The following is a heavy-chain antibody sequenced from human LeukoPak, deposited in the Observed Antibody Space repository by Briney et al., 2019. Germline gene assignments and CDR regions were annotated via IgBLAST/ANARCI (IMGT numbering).Heavy chain of an antibody. CDR1: GFTFSSYE. CDR3: ARDQRYCSSSSCPWEPFDY. V-gene: IGHV3-48*03. J-gene: IGHJ4*02. D-gene: IGHD2-2*01. Sequence: GGSLRLSCAASGFTFSSYEMNWVRQAPGKGLEWVSYISSSGTTIYYADSVKGRFTISRDNAKNSLYLQMNSLRAEDTAVYYCARDQRYCSSSSCPWEPFDYWGQGTLVTVSS. CDR2: ISSSGTTI.